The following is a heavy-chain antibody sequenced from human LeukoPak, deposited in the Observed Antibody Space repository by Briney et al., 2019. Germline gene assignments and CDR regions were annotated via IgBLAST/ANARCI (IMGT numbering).Heavy chain of an antibody. CDR3: AKGGSGWLRDWYFDL. D-gene: IGHD6-19*01. CDR2: ISGSGGST. CDR1: GFPFSSYA. Sequence: GGSLRLSCAASGFPFSSYAISWVRQAPGKGLEWVSAISGSGGSTCYADSVKGRFTISRDNSKNTLYLQMNSLRAEDTAVYYCAKGGSGWLRDWYFDLWGRGTLVTVSS. J-gene: IGHJ2*01. V-gene: IGHV3-23*01.